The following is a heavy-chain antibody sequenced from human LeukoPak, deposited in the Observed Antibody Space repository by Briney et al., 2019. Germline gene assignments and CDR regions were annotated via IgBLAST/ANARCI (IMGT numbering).Heavy chain of an antibody. Sequence: SETLSLTCAVYGGSFSDYYWSWIRQPPGKGLEWIGEINHSGSTNYNPSLKSRVTISVDTSKNQFSLKLTSVTAADTAVYYCARQGRRITIFGVVSHNWFDPWGQGTLVTVSS. J-gene: IGHJ5*02. CDR1: GGSFSDYY. CDR2: INHSGST. D-gene: IGHD3-3*01. V-gene: IGHV4-34*01. CDR3: ARQGRRITIFGVVSHNWFDP.